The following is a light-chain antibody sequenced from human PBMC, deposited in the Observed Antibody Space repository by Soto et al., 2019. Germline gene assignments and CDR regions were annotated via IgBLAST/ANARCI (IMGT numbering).Light chain of an antibody. V-gene: IGKV3-15*01. CDR2: GAS. J-gene: IGKJ1*01. Sequence: EVVRTQSPASLSVSPGARVTLSCRASQNSRNNLAWSQQKPRQAPRLLISGASTREAGVPGRFSGRGTGTEVTLIISSLQSEDFEIYYGQQYNNWPAWTFGQGTEV. CDR1: QNSRNN. CDR3: QQYNNWPAWT.